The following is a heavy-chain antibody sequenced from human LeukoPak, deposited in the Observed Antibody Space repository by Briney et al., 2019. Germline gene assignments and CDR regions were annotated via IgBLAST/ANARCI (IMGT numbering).Heavy chain of an antibody. V-gene: IGHV4-34*01. CDR1: GGSFSGYY. Sequence: SETLSLTCAVYGGSFSGYYWNWIRQPPGKGLEWIREINHSGRTNYNPSLKSRVTISVDTSKKQFSLKLSSVTAADTAVYYCARHYKQWLVNIYYMDVWGKGTTVTVSS. J-gene: IGHJ6*03. D-gene: IGHD6-19*01. CDR3: ARHYKQWLVNIYYMDV. CDR2: INHSGRT.